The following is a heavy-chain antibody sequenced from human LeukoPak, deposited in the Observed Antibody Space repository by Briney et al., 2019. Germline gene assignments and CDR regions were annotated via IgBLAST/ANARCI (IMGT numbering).Heavy chain of an antibody. V-gene: IGHV1-18*01. CDR2: ISAYNGNT. J-gene: IGHJ4*02. Sequence: ASVKVSCKASGYTFTSYGISWVRQAPGQGLEWMGWISAYNGNTNYAQKLQGRVTMNTDTSTSTAYMELRSLRSDDTAVYYCARDDSSGYYPIFDYWGQGTLVTVSS. CDR3: ARDDSSGYYPIFDY. CDR1: GYTFTSYG. D-gene: IGHD3-22*01.